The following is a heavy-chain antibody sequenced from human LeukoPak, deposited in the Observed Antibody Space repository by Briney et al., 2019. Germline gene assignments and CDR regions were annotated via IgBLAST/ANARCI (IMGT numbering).Heavy chain of an antibody. Sequence: GGSLRLSCAASGFPFSSYAMSWVRQPPGKGLECISTISDSFRITDDADSVKGRSTISRGNSKNTLYLQMNTLRAEDTAVYYCAKRHGDYFDYWGQGTLVTVSS. J-gene: IGHJ4*02. CDR2: ISDSFRIT. D-gene: IGHD4-17*01. CDR3: AKRHGDYFDY. CDR1: GFPFSSYA. V-gene: IGHV3-23*01.